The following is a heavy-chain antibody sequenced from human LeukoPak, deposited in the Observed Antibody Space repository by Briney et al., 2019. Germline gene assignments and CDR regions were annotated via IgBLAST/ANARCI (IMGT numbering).Heavy chain of an antibody. CDR3: ARGTTIYGMDV. CDR2: INHSGST. Sequence: SETLSLTCAVYGGSFSGYYWSWIRQPPGKGLEWIGEINHSGSTNYNPSLKSRVTISVDTSKNQFSLKLSSVTAADTAVYYCARGTTIYGMDVWGQGTTVTVSS. J-gene: IGHJ6*02. CDR1: GGSFSGYY. D-gene: IGHD1-26*01. V-gene: IGHV4-34*01.